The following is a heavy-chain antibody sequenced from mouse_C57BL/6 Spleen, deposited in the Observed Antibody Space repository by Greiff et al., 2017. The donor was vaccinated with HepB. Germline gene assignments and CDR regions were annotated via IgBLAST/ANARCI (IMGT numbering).Heavy chain of an antibody. J-gene: IGHJ3*01. CDR1: GYSITSGYF. CDR3: ARDGGYGYDAWFAY. Sequence: EVQLVESGPGLVKPSQSLSLTCSVTGYSITSGYFWNWIRQFPGNKLEWMGYISYDGSNNYNPSLKNRISITRDTSKNQFFLKLNSVTTEDTATYYCARDGGYGYDAWFAYWGQGTLVTVSA. CDR2: ISYDGSN. V-gene: IGHV3-6*01. D-gene: IGHD2-2*01.